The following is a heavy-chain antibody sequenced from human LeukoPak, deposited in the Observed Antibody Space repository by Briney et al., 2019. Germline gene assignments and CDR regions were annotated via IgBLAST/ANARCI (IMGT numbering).Heavy chain of an antibody. CDR2: ISATTIYK. V-gene: IGHV3-21*01. J-gene: IGHJ4*02. CDR3: ARIGLGRAAYNSFDY. CDR1: GLTFSNYD. D-gene: IGHD5-24*01. Sequence: GGSLRLSCAASGLTFSNYDMTWVRQAPGKGLEYVSSISATTIYKFSANSVRGRFTISRDNVENSLYLQMNDLRGEDTAVYYCARIGLGRAAYNSFDYWGQGTLVTVSS.